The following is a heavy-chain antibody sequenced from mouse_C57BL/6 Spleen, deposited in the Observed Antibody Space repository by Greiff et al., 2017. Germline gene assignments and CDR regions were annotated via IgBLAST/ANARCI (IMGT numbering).Heavy chain of an antibody. CDR2: IRNKANNHAT. V-gene: IGHV6-6*01. D-gene: IGHD2-3*01. Sequence: EVKLMESGGGLVQPGGSMKLSCAASGFTFSDAWMDWVRQSPEKGLEWVAEIRNKANNHATYYAESVKGRFTISRDDSKSSVYLQMNSLRAEDTGIYYCTRDGYSAYWGQGTLVTVSA. CDR3: TRDGYSAY. CDR1: GFTFSDAW. J-gene: IGHJ3*01.